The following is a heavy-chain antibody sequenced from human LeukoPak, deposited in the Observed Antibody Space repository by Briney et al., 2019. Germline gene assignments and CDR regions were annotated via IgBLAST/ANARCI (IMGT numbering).Heavy chain of an antibody. CDR2: ISSSSSTM. V-gene: IGHV3-48*01. CDR1: GFTFSDYS. Sequence: GGSLRLSCAASGFTFSDYSMNWVRQAPGKGLEWVSYISSSSSTMYYTDSVKGRFTISRDNAKNSLYLQMNSLRAEDTAVYFCASYGDYAGYWGQGTLVTVSS. D-gene: IGHD4-17*01. J-gene: IGHJ4*02. CDR3: ASYGDYAGY.